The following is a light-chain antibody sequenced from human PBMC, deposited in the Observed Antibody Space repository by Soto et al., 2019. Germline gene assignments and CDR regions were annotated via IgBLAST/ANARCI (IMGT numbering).Light chain of an antibody. CDR1: ALPKKY. V-gene: IGLV3-25*03. J-gene: IGLJ2*01. CDR2: KDT. Sequence: YELTQPPSVSVSPGQTASINCSGDALPKKYAYWYQQKPGQAPVLVMYKDTVRSSGIPERFSASSSGTTVTLTISGVQAEDEADYYCQSSDNSNSYVVFGGGTKLTVL. CDR3: QSSDNSNSYVV.